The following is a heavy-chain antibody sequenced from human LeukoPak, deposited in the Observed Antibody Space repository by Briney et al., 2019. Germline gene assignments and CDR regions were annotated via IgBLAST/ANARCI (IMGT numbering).Heavy chain of an antibody. CDR1: GFTFSSYE. J-gene: IGHJ4*02. CDR2: ISSSGSTK. Sequence: PGGSLRLSCAASGFTFSSYEMNWVRQAPRKGLEWVSYISSSGSTKFYADSVKGRFTISRDNAKNSLYLQMTSLRSEHTAVFYWARGFWGVYGDGYDYWGQGTLVTVS. V-gene: IGHV3-48*03. D-gene: IGHD4-17*01. CDR3: ARGFWGVYGDGYDY.